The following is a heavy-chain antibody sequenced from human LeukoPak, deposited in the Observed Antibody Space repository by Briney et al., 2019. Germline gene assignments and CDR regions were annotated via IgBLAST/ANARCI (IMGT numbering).Heavy chain of an antibody. V-gene: IGHV6-1*01. CDR3: ARGWLQSGFDY. CDR2: TYYSSSWYN. CDR1: GDSVSTNRAG. D-gene: IGHD5-24*01. Sequence: SQTLSLTCAISGDSVSTNRAGWNWIRQSPSRGLEWLGRTYYSSSWYNDYAVSVRSRLTVSADTSKNQFSLLFSPVTPDDTAVYFCARGWLQSGFDYWGQGTLVTVSS. J-gene: IGHJ4*02.